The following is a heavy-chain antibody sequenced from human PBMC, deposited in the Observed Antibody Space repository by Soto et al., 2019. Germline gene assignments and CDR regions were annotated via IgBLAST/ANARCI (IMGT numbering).Heavy chain of an antibody. J-gene: IGHJ6*02. CDR3: ARKDLYGSGSDDYGMDV. CDR1: GGSISSGGYY. V-gene: IGHV4-31*03. D-gene: IGHD3-10*01. Sequence: QVQLQESGPGLVKPSQTLSLTCTVSGGSISSGGYYWSWIRQHPGKGLEWIGYIYYSGSTYYNPSLTSRVTISVDTSKNQFSLKLSSVTAADTAVYYCARKDLYGSGSDDYGMDVWGQGTTVTVSS. CDR2: IYYSGST.